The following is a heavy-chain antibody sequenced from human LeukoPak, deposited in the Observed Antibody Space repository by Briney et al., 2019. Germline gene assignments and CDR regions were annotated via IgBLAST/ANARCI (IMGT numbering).Heavy chain of an antibody. D-gene: IGHD3-22*01. J-gene: IGHJ4*02. Sequence: SETLSLTCTVSGGSISSSSYYWGWIRQPPGKGLEWIGEINHSGSTNYNPSLKSRVTISVDTSKNQFSLKLSSVTAADTAVYYCARGGYYDSSGYYMVAIDYWGQGTLVTVSS. CDR2: INHSGST. V-gene: IGHV4-39*07. CDR3: ARGGYYDSSGYYMVAIDY. CDR1: GGSISSSSYY.